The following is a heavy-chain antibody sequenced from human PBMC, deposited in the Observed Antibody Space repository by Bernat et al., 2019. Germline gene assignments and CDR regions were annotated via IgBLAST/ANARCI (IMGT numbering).Heavy chain of an antibody. J-gene: IGHJ6*02. CDR1: GFTFSSYG. D-gene: IGHD3-22*01. V-gene: IGHV3-33*01. CDR3: ARDQEKYYYDSSGYSGYYYGMDV. CDR2: IWYDGSNK. Sequence: QVQLVESGGGVVQPGRSLRLSCAASGFTFSSYGMPWVRQAPGKGLEWGAVIWYDGSNKYYADSVKGRFTISRDNSKNTLYLQMNSLRAEDTAVYYCARDQEKYYYDSSGYSGYYYGMDVWGQGTTVTVSS.